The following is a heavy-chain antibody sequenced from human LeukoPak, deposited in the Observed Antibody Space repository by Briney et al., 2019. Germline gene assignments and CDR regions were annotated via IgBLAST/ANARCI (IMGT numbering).Heavy chain of an antibody. CDR3: AKQRASSTSGLDY. Sequence: PGGSLRLSCAASGFTFTSYSMNWVRQAPGKGLEWVAVISYDGSNKYYADSVKGRFTISRDNSKNTLYLQMNSLRAEDTAVYYCAKQRASSTSGLDYWGQGTLVAVSS. CDR2: ISYDGSNK. D-gene: IGHD2-2*01. V-gene: IGHV3-30*18. J-gene: IGHJ4*02. CDR1: GFTFTSYS.